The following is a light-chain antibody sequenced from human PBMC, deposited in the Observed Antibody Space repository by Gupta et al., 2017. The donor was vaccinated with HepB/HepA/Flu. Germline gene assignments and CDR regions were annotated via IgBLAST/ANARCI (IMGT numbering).Light chain of an antibody. J-gene: IGKJ1*01. CDR2: GAS. CDR1: QSVSSN. Sequence: EIVMTQSPATLSVSPGERATLSCRASQSVSSNLAWYQQKPGQATRLLIYGASTRATGITARFSGSGSGTEFTRTSSSVQSEDFAVYDCQQYKTFGQGTKVEIK. V-gene: IGKV3-15*01. CDR3: QQYKT.